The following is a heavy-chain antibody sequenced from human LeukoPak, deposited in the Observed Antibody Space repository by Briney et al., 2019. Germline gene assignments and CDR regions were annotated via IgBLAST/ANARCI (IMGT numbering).Heavy chain of an antibody. CDR1: GLTFSSYS. D-gene: IGHD2-2*01. CDR2: ISSSSSYI. V-gene: IGHV3-21*01. J-gene: IGHJ4*02. Sequence: PGGSLRLSCAASGLTFSSYSMNWVRQAPGKGLEWVSSISSSSSYIYYADSVKGRFTISRDNAKNSLYLQMNSLRAEDTAVYYCARDRSADIVVVRTEFDYWGQGTLVTVSS. CDR3: ARDRSADIVVVRTEFDY.